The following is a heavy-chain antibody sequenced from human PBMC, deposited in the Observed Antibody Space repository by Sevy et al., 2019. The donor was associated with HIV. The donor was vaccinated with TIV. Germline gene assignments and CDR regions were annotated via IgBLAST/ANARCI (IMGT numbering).Heavy chain of an antibody. V-gene: IGHV4-34*01. D-gene: IGHD2-8*01. Sequence: SETLSLTCAVYGGSFSGYYWSWIRQPPGKGLEWIGEINHSGSTNYNPSLKSRVTISVDTSKNQFSLKLSSVTAADTAVYYCARIMVAAFDAFDIWGQGTMVTVSS. J-gene: IGHJ3*02. CDR2: INHSGST. CDR1: GGSFSGYY. CDR3: ARIMVAAFDAFDI.